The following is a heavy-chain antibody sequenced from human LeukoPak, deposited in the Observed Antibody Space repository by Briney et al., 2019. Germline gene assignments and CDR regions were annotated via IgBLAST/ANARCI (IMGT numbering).Heavy chain of an antibody. V-gene: IGHV3-23*01. CDR3: AKDRGY. CDR1: GRTFSSYT. Sequence: GSPRLSCAVSGRTFSSYTMTWVRQAPGRGLEWVSGISGSGDSTYYAASVKGRFTISRDNSKNTLYLQMNSLRAEDTAVYYCAKDRGYWGQGTLVTVSS. CDR2: ISGSGDST. J-gene: IGHJ4*02.